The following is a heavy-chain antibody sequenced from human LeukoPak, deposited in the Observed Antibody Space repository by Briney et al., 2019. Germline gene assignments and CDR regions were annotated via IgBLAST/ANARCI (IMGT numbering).Heavy chain of an antibody. V-gene: IGHV1-18*01. CDR1: GYTFTSYG. Sequence: GASVKVSCKASGYTFTSYGISWVRQAPGQGLEWMGWVSAYNGNTNYAQKLQGRVTMTTDTSTSTAHMELRSLRSDDTAVYYCARDNVVVPAAIWGGDYWGQGTLVTVSS. D-gene: IGHD2-2*02. J-gene: IGHJ4*02. CDR2: VSAYNGNT. CDR3: ARDNVVVPAAIWGGDY.